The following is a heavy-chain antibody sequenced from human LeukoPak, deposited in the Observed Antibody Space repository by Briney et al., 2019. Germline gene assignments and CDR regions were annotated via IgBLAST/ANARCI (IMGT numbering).Heavy chain of an antibody. CDR1: GFTFSNYD. Sequence: GGSLRLSCEASGFTFSNYDIHWVRQATGKGLEWVSGIGTAGDPYYTGSVKGRFTISRENAKNSLYLQMNSLRAGDTAVYYCARGSAIVGATGYYNGMDVWGQGTTVTVSS. CDR2: IGTAGDP. J-gene: IGHJ6*02. V-gene: IGHV3-13*05. CDR3: ARGSAIVGATGYYNGMDV. D-gene: IGHD1-26*01.